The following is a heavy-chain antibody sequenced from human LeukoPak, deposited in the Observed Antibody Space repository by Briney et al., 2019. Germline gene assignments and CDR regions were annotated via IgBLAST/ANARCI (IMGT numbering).Heavy chain of an antibody. CDR2: INTYNDKT. V-gene: IGHV1-18*01. CDR1: GYTFTTFG. J-gene: IGHJ4*02. D-gene: IGHD2-15*01. Sequence: GASVKVSCKTSGYTFTTFGVSWVRQAPGQGLEWMGWINTYNDKTNYARKFQGRVTMTTDTSTNTVYMELRSLRSDGTAMYYCAKEKEDTSSFDHWGQGTLVAVSS. CDR3: AKEKEDTSSFDH.